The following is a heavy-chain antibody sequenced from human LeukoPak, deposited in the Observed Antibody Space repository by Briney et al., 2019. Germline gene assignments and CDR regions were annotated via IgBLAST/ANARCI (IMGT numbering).Heavy chain of an antibody. J-gene: IGHJ2*01. Sequence: GGSLRLSCAASGFTFSTTAMSWVRQAPGKGLEWVSGITSSGSGGNTYYADSVKGRFTISRDSSKNTLFLHMNTLRAEDTAIYYCAKDRTVGASCWYFDLWGRGTLVTVSS. V-gene: IGHV3-23*01. CDR1: GFTFSTTA. D-gene: IGHD1-26*01. CDR2: ITSSGSGGNT. CDR3: AKDRTVGASCWYFDL.